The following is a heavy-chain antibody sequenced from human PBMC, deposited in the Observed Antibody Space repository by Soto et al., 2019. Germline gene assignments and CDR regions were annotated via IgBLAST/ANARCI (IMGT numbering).Heavy chain of an antibody. V-gene: IGHV1-18*01. D-gene: IGHD5-12*01. J-gene: IGHJ4*02. CDR3: ARDIRDIVATIPKFDY. CDR1: GYTFTSYG. CDR2: ISAYNGNT. Sequence: QVQLVQSGAEVKKPGASVKVSCKASGYTFTSYGISWVRQAPGQGLEWMGWISAYNGNTNYAQKLQGRVTMTTDTSTSTAYMELRGLRSDDTAVYYCARDIRDIVATIPKFDYWGQGTLVTVSS.